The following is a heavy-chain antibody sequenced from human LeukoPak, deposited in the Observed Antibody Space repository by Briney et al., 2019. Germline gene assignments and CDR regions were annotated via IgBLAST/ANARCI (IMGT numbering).Heavy chain of an antibody. CDR1: GGSISSYY. V-gene: IGHV4-59*08. CDR3: ARVRAAAGGFAY. J-gene: IGHJ4*02. Sequence: SETLSLTCTVSGGSISSYYWSWIRQPPGKGLEWIGYIYYSGSTNYNPSLKSRVTISVDTSKNQFSLKLSSVTAADTAVYYCARVRAAAGGFAYWGQGTLVTVSS. CDR2: IYYSGST. D-gene: IGHD6-13*01.